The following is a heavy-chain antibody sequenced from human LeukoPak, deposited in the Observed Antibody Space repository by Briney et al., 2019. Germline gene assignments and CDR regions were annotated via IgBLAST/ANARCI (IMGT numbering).Heavy chain of an antibody. CDR2: IYYSGST. J-gene: IGHJ5*02. Sequence: SETLSLTCGVSGGSLSFYYWSWIRQSPGKGLEWIGSIYYSGSTYYNPSLKSRVTISVDTSKNQFSLKLSSVTAADTAVYYCARLVVAGRWFDPWGQGTLVTVSS. D-gene: IGHD6-19*01. V-gene: IGHV4-39*01. CDR3: ARLVVAGRWFDP. CDR1: GGSLSFYY.